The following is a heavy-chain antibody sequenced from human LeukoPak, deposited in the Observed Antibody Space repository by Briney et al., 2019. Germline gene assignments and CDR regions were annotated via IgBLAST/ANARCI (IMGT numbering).Heavy chain of an antibody. J-gene: IGHJ5*01. CDR1: GFTFSNYW. CDR2: IKGDGSHT. CDR3: VRDWDHFDFDS. V-gene: IGHV3-74*01. D-gene: IGHD3-9*01. Sequence: PGGSLRLSCAASGFTFSNYWMHWVRDAPGKGLVWVSRIKGDGSHTIYADSVKGRFTISRDNAKNTLYLQMKSLRAEDTAVYYCVRDWDHFDFDSWGLGTLVTVSS.